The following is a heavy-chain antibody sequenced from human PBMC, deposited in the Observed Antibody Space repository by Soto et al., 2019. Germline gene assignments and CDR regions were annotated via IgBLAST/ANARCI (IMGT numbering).Heavy chain of an antibody. V-gene: IGHV4-34*01. CDR1: GGSFSGYY. Sequence: SETLSLTCAVYGGSFSGYYWGWIRQPPGKGLEWIGEINHRGGTNYNTSFKRGVTISVAPSKNQFSLKLSCGTAADTAAYYCDRGYWRCSVDYWGQGTLVTVSS. CDR3: DRGYWRCSVDY. CDR2: INHRGGT. J-gene: IGHJ4*02. D-gene: IGHD2-15*01.